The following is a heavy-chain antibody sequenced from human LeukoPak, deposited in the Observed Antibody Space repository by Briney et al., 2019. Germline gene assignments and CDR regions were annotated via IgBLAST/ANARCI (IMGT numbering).Heavy chain of an antibody. CDR2: ISGSGGST. J-gene: IGHJ4*02. V-gene: IGHV3-23*01. CDR1: GCTFSSYA. Sequence: PGGSLRLSCAASGCTFSSYAMSWVRQAPGKGLEWVSAISGSGGSTYYADSVKGRFTISRDNSKNTLYLQMNSLRAEDTAVYYCAKGHSGYDYFDYWGQGALVTVSS. D-gene: IGHD5-12*01. CDR3: AKGHSGYDYFDY.